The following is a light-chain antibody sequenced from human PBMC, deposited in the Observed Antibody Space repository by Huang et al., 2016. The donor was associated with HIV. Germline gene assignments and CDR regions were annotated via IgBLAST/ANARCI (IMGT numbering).Light chain of an antibody. Sequence: DVQMTQSPSSLSASVGDRVTITCRASQVIGNSLAWYQLEPGKAPKLLLHAASILEKGVPSRFSGSKSGTDYILTISGLQPEDFGTYYCQQYYLVPQTFGQGTKLEIK. CDR2: AAS. V-gene: IGKV1-NL1*01. J-gene: IGKJ2*01. CDR3: QQYYLVPQT. CDR1: QVIGNS.